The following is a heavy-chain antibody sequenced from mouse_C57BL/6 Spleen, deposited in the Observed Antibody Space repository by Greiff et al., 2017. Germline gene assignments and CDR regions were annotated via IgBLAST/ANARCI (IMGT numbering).Heavy chain of an antibody. D-gene: IGHD2-4*01. J-gene: IGHJ1*03. Sequence: QVQLQQSGAELARPGASVKLSCKASGYTFTSYGISWVKQRTGQGLEWIGEIYPRSGNTYYNEKFKGKATLTADKSSSTAYMELRSLTSEDSAVSFCARMEDYGWYFDVWGTGTTVTVSS. V-gene: IGHV1-81*01. CDR3: ARMEDYGWYFDV. CDR1: GYTFTSYG. CDR2: IYPRSGNT.